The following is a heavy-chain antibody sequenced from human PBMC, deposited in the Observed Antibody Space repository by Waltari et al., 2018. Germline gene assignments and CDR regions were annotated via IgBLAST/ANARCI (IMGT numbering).Heavy chain of an antibody. D-gene: IGHD3-16*01. CDR3: ARGKSWGLDALDV. J-gene: IGHJ3*01. Sequence: QVQLMQSGAEVKKPGASVKVSCKTSGDTFTNYAINWVRLATGQGLEWMGWMSPHRGDTGYADKFQGRVTMTWNTSITTAHMELRGLNSDDTAVYYCARGKSWGLDALDVWGQGEVVTVSS. CDR1: GDTFTNYA. CDR2: MSPHRGDT. V-gene: IGHV1-8*01.